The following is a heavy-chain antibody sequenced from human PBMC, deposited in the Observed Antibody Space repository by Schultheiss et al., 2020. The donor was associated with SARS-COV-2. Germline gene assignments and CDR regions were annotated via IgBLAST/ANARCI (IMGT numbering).Heavy chain of an antibody. J-gene: IGHJ4*02. Sequence: GGSLRLSCAASGFTFSDYYMSWIRQAPGKGLEWVSYISSSSSYTNYADSVKGRFTISRDNAKNSLYLQMNSLRAEDTAVYYCARVEYSSGYTAAYYFDYWGQGTLVTVSS. CDR1: GFTFSDYY. CDR2: ISSSSSYT. D-gene: IGHD6-19*01. V-gene: IGHV3-11*06. CDR3: ARVEYSSGYTAAYYFDY.